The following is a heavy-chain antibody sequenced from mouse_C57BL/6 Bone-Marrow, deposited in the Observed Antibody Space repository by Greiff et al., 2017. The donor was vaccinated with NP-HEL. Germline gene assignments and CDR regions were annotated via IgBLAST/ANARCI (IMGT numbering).Heavy chain of an antibody. CDR1: GYSFTGYF. Sequence: VQLKQSGPELVKPGDSVKISCKASGYSFTGYFMNWVMQSHGKSLAWIGRINPYNGDTFYNQKFKGKATLTVDKSSSTAHMELRSLTSEDSAVYYCALYYYGSSFWYFDVWGTGTTVTVSS. D-gene: IGHD1-1*01. J-gene: IGHJ1*03. CDR3: ALYYYGSSFWYFDV. CDR2: INPYNGDT. V-gene: IGHV1-20*01.